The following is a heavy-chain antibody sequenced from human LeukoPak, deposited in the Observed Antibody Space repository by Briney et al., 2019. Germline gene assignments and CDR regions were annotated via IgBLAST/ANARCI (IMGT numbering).Heavy chain of an antibody. Sequence: PSETLSLTCTVSGGSISTYYWSWIRQPPGKGLEWIGYIYYTGSTTYNPSLRSRVTISVDTSKNQFSLKLSSVTAADTAVYYCARRGTSSSWYINWFDPWGQGTLVTVSS. J-gene: IGHJ5*02. V-gene: IGHV4-59*08. CDR3: ARRGTSSSWYINWFDP. D-gene: IGHD6-13*01. CDR1: GGSISTYY. CDR2: IYYTGST.